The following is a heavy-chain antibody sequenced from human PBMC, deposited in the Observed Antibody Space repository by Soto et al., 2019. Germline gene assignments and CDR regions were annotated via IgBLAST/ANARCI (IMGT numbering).Heavy chain of an antibody. D-gene: IGHD2-2*01. CDR1: GGSFSGYY. V-gene: IGHV4-34*01. CDR3: ARGSXVVVPAAMXXYYXYMDV. J-gene: IGHJ6*03. CDR2: INHSGST. Sequence: PSETLSLTCAVYGGSFSGYYWSWIRQPPGKGLEWIGEINHSGSTNYNPSLKSRVTISVDTSKNQFSLKLSSVTAADTAVYYCARGSXVVVPAAMXXYYXYMDVWGKGTTVTVSS.